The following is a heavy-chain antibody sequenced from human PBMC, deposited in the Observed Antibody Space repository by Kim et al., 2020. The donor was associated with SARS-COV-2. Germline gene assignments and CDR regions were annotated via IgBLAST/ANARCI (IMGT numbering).Heavy chain of an antibody. D-gene: IGHD2-2*01. CDR2: IHYGGTT. V-gene: IGHV4-39*01. CDR1: GDSITSGSYY. J-gene: IGHJ2*01. Sequence: SETLSLTCTVSGDSITSGSYYWGWIRQPPGKGLEWIGSIHYGGTTYYNPSLKSRVTISVDTSVNQFSLTLRSLTAADTALYYCARLPSPLCYRWYFDLWG. CDR3: ARLPSPLCYRWYFDL.